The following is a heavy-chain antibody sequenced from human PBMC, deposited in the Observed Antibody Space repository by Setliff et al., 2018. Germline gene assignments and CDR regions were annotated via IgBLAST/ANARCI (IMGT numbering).Heavy chain of an antibody. CDR2: IFTSGST. J-gene: IGHJ4*02. D-gene: IGHD2-15*01. CDR3: ARGVSGVSWTPRY. Sequence: SETLSLTCRVSGGSVSTFYWTWIRQPPGKGLEWIGYIFTSGSTQYNPSLKSRVTISVDMSKNQFSLQLTSLTAADTAVYYCARGVSGVSWTPRYWGRGTLVTVSS. V-gene: IGHV4-4*08. CDR1: GGSVSTFY.